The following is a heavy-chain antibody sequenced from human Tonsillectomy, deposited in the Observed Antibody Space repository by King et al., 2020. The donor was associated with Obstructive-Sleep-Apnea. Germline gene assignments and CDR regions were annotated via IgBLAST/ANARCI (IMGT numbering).Heavy chain of an antibody. V-gene: IGHV1-69*09. J-gene: IGHJ5*02. Sequence: QLVQSGAEVKKPGSSVKVSCKASGGTFSSYAISWVRQAPGQGLEWMGGIIPILGIANYAQKFQGRVTITADKSSSTAYMELSSLRSEDTAVYYCARDSYRSSPFPTNNWFDPWGQGTLVTVSS. D-gene: IGHD6-13*01. CDR1: GGTFSSYA. CDR2: IIPILGIA. CDR3: ARDSYRSSPFPTNNWFDP.